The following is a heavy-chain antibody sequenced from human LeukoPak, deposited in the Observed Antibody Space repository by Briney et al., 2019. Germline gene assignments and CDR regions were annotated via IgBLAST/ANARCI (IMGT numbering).Heavy chain of an antibody. CDR2: INSDGIRT. CDR1: GFTFNSFW. J-gene: IGHJ6*03. Sequence: GGPLRLSCAASGFTFNSFWMYWVRQVPGKGLLWVARINSDGIRTSHADSVQGRFTISRDNANNTLYLQMNSLRVEDTAVYYCARGGSGSGYHYYYYYMDVWGKGTTVTISS. CDR3: ARGGSGSGYHYYYYYMDV. D-gene: IGHD3-22*01. V-gene: IGHV3-74*01.